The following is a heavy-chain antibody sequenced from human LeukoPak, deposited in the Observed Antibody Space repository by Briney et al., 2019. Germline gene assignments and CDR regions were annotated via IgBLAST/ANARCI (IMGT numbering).Heavy chain of an antibody. V-gene: IGHV1-2*02. Sequence: GASVKVSCKGSGYTFTGYYMHWVRQAPGQGLEWMGWINPNSGGTNYAQKFQGRVTMTRDTSISTAYMELSRLRSDDTAVYYCARDRYLDFWSGYWAGWGQGTLVTVSS. CDR3: ARDRYLDFWSGYWAG. J-gene: IGHJ4*02. CDR2: INPNSGGT. CDR1: GYTFTGYY. D-gene: IGHD3-3*01.